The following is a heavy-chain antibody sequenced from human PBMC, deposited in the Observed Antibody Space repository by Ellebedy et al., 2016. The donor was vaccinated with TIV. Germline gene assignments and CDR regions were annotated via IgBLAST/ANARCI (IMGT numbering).Heavy chain of an antibody. J-gene: IGHJ4*02. CDR1: GFIFSNAW. Sequence: GESLKISCAASGFIFSNAWVNWVRPAPGEGLEWVGRINTTAGGGATDYAAPVKVRFIISRDDSKNTLYLQMNSLKTEDTTVYYCTTELCSSGCFPGIYWGQGTLVTVSS. CDR2: INTTAGGGAT. V-gene: IGHV3-15*07. CDR3: TTELCSSGCFPGIY. D-gene: IGHD2-15*01.